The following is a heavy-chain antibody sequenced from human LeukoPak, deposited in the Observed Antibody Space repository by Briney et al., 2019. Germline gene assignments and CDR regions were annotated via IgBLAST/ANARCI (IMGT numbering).Heavy chain of an antibody. CDR2: IRYGGSNK. D-gene: IGHD7-27*01. CDR1: GFTFSSYG. V-gene: IGHV3-30*02. CDR3: AKDMALGWFDP. Sequence: PGGSLRLSCAASGFTFSSYGMHWVRQAPGKGLEWVAFIRYGGSNKYYADSVKGRFTISRDNSKNTLYLQMNSLRAEDTAVYYCAKDMALGWFDPWGQGTLVTVSS. J-gene: IGHJ5*02.